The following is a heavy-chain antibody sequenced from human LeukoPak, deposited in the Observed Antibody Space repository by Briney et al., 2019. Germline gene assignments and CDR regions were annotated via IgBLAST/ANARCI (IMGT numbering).Heavy chain of an antibody. CDR3: ARGFTLYSYGLMGGGYYFDY. CDR2: IIPIFGTA. J-gene: IGHJ4*02. Sequence: GASVKVSCKASGYTFTSYAISWVRQAPGQGLEWMGGIIPIFGTANYAQKFQGRVTITADKSTSTAYMELSSLRSEDTAVYYCARGFTLYSYGLMGGGYYFDYWGQGTLVTVSS. V-gene: IGHV1-69*06. D-gene: IGHD5-18*01. CDR1: GYTFTSYA.